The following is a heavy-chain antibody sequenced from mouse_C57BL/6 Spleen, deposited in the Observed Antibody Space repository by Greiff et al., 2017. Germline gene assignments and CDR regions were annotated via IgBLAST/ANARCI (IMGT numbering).Heavy chain of an antibody. J-gene: IGHJ4*01. Sequence: QVQLQQPGTELVKPGASVKLSCKASGYTFTSYWMHWVKQRPGQGLEWIGNINPSNGGTNYNEKFKSKDTLTVDKSSSTAYMQLSSLTSEDSAVYYCARSRDKDYEGYYAMDYWGQGTSVTVSS. D-gene: IGHD2-4*01. CDR3: ARSRDKDYEGYYAMDY. CDR2: INPSNGGT. V-gene: IGHV1-53*01. CDR1: GYTFTSYW.